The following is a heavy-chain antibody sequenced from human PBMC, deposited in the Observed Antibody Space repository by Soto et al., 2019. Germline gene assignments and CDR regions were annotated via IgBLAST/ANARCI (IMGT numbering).Heavy chain of an antibody. CDR1: GGSLSGVY. CDR2: MSYTGRT. Sequence: QVQLQESGPGLVKPSETLSLTCTVSGGSLSGVYWSWLRQPPGKGLEWLGYMSYTGRTDYNPSLRSRVTLSVATSKIQFFLMLTSGTAADTAVYYCAIMDSSVYYRINYWGQGTLVTVSS. J-gene: IGHJ4*02. D-gene: IGHD3-22*01. V-gene: IGHV4-59*01. CDR3: AIMDSSVYYRINY.